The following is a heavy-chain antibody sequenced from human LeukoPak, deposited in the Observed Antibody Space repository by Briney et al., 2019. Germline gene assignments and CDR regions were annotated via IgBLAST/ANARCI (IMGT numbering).Heavy chain of an antibody. V-gene: IGHV4-34*01. J-gene: IGHJ5*02. CDR3: ERGGDIVVVPAAMSLGWFDP. D-gene: IGHD2-2*01. CDR2: INHSGST. Sequence: PSETLSLTCAVYGGSFSGYYWSWIRQPPGKGLEWIGEINHSGSTNYNPSLKSRVTISVDTSKNQFSLNLSSLTAADTAVYYCERGGDIVVVPAAMSLGWFDPWGPGTLVTVSS. CDR1: GGSFSGYY.